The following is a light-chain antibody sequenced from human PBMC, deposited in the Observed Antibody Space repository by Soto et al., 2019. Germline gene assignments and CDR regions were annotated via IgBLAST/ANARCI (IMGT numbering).Light chain of an antibody. CDR1: QTVSSY. CDR3: QQYGSSGT. V-gene: IGKV3-20*01. CDR2: DAS. Sequence: EMVLTQSPDTLSLSPGERSTLSCRASQTVSSYLLWYQQKRGQAPRLLIYDASNRATGIPDRFSGSGSGTDFTLTISRLEPADFAVDDCQQYGSSGTVGQGTKVEIK. J-gene: IGKJ1*01.